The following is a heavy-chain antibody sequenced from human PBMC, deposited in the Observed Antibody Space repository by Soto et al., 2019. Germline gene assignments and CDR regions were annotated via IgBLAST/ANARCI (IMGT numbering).Heavy chain of an antibody. CDR2: INYSEST. Sequence: SETLSLTCTFSGVSISSGDYYWTWIRQTPGRGLEYIGYINYSESTYYNPSLQSRFTISIDTSKNQFSLKLSSVTAADTAVYYCARGDSNMAFPYYWGEGTLVTVSS. J-gene: IGHJ4*02. D-gene: IGHD3-16*01. CDR1: GVSISSGDYY. V-gene: IGHV4-30-4*01. CDR3: ARGDSNMAFPYY.